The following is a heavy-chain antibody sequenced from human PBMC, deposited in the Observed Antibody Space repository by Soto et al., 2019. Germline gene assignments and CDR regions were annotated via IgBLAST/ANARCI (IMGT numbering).Heavy chain of an antibody. J-gene: IGHJ4*02. V-gene: IGHV4-59*01. D-gene: IGHD3-3*01. CDR3: GRLQYDFWSGYSGTELDY. Sequence: SETLSLTCTVSGGSISSYYWSWIRQPPGKGLEWIGYIYYSGSTNYNPSLKSRVTISVDTSKNQFSLKLSSVTAADTAVYYCGRLQYDFWSGYSGTELDYWGQGTLVTVSS. CDR1: GGSISSYY. CDR2: IYYSGST.